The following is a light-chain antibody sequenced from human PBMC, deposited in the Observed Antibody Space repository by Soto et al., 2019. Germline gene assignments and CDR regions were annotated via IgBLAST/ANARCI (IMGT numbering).Light chain of an antibody. CDR3: SSYAGSNRV. V-gene: IGLV2-8*01. Sequence: QAVLTQPPSASGSPGQSVTISCTGSSSDVGAYNYVSWYQQHPGKAPKLMIYEVSKRPSGVPDRFSGSKSGNTASLTVSGLQAEDEADYYCSSYAGSNRVFGTGTKLTVL. CDR1: SSDVGAYNY. CDR2: EVS. J-gene: IGLJ1*01.